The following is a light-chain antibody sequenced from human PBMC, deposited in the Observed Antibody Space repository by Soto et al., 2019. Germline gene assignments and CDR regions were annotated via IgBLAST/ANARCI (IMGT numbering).Light chain of an antibody. Sequence: DIQMTQSPPSLSASVGDRVTITCRASQSIFRSLNWYQQKPGKAPKLLIYAASNLQSGVPSRFSGSESGTDFILTISSLQPEDFATYYCQQIYGAPVTFGQGTKVEIK. CDR3: QQIYGAPVT. CDR2: AAS. V-gene: IGKV1-39*01. CDR1: QSIFRS. J-gene: IGKJ1*01.